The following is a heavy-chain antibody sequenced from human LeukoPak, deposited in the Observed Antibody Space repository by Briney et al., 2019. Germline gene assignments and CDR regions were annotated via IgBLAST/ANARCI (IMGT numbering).Heavy chain of an antibody. CDR1: GFTFSNYA. J-gene: IGHJ4*02. D-gene: IGHD2-2*01. CDR3: ARSPNGSVGYCSSVTFQADY. Sequence: GGSLRLSCAASGFTFSNYAMNWVRQAPGKGLEWVSGISGGGGSTYYVDSVRGRFTISRDNAKNSVYLQMNSLRAEDTAVYYCARSPNGSVGYCSSVTFQADYWGQGTLVTVSS. CDR2: ISGGGGST. V-gene: IGHV3-23*01.